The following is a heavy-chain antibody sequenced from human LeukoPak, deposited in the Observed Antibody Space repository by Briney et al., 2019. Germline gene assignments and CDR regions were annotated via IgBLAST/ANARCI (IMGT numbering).Heavy chain of an antibody. Sequence: GGSLRLSCAASGFTFSSYGMHWVRQAPGKGLEWVAFIRYDGSNKYYADSVKGRFTISRDNSKNTLYLQMNSLRAEDTAVYYCAKDPRGSSWYYFDYWGQGTLVTVSS. CDR3: AKDPRGSSWYYFDY. CDR1: GFTFSSYG. CDR2: IRYDGSNK. V-gene: IGHV3-30*02. D-gene: IGHD6-13*01. J-gene: IGHJ4*02.